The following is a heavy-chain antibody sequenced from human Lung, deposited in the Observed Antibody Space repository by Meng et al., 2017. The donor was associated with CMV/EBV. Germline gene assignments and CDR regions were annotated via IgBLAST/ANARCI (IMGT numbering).Heavy chain of an antibody. D-gene: IGHD3-9*01. Sequence: GESLKISCAASGFTFSSYWMHWVRQAPGKGLVWVSRINSDGSSTSYADSVKGRFTISRDNAKNTLYLQMNSLRAEDTAVYYCARVWGDYDILTGYYYSYYYCGMDVXGQGXTVTVSS. V-gene: IGHV3-74*01. CDR3: ARVWGDYDILTGYYYSYYYCGMDV. CDR1: GFTFSSYW. J-gene: IGHJ6*02. CDR2: INSDGSST.